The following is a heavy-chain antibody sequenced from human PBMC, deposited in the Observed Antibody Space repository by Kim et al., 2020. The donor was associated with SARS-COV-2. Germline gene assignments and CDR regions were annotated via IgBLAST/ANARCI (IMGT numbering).Heavy chain of an antibody. D-gene: IGHD3-9*01. J-gene: IGHJ6*02. Sequence: GGSLRLSCAPSGFTFSDYYLCWIRQAPGKGLEWISYISSSGSTIYYADSVKGRFTISRDNAKNSLYLQMNSLRAEDTAVYYCARLLTAGGMDVWGQGTTVTVSS. CDR2: ISSSGSTI. V-gene: IGHV3-11*01. CDR3: ARLLTAGGMDV. CDR1: GFTFSDYY.